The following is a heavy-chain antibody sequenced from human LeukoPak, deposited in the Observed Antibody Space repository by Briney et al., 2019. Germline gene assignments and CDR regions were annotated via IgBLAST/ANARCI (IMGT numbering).Heavy chain of an antibody. J-gene: IGHJ4*02. D-gene: IGHD3-22*01. Sequence: GASVKVSCKASGYTFTGYYMHWVRQAPGQGLEWMGWINPNSGGTNYARKFQGRVTMTRDTSISTAYMELSRLRSDDTAVYYCARDGNYDSSGYYHGYDYWGQGTLVTVSS. CDR1: GYTFTGYY. CDR2: INPNSGGT. V-gene: IGHV1-2*02. CDR3: ARDGNYDSSGYYHGYDY.